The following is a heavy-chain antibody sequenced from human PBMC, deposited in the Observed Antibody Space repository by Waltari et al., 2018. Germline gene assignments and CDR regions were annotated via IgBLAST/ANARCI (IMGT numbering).Heavy chain of an antibody. Sequence: EVQLVESGGGLVQPGGSLRLSCAASGFTFSSFSMHWVRQGPGKGLEWISYIGLGGGPVHYADSVKGRFTIVRDNDKNSLYLEMNSLRAEDTGLYYCARGSAAGIASWGQGTLVTVFS. V-gene: IGHV3-48*01. D-gene: IGHD6-13*01. CDR2: IGLGGGPV. CDR1: GFTFSSFS. CDR3: ARGSAAGIAS. J-gene: IGHJ5*01.